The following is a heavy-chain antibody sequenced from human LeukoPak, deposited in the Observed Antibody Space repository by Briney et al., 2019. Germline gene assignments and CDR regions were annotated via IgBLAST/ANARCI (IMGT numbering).Heavy chain of an antibody. CDR3: AKAAGVGYCSSTSCYEALRPWHWFDP. CDR1: GFSFSGHW. J-gene: IGHJ5*02. D-gene: IGHD2-2*01. V-gene: IGHV3-74*01. Sequence: GGSLRLSCTASGFSFSGHWMHWARQLPGKGLVWVSRISPTGSTTSYADSVKGRFTVSRDNAKNTLYLQVNNLRAEDTAVYYCAKAAGVGYCSSTSCYEALRPWHWFDPWGQGTLVTVSS. CDR2: ISPTGSTT.